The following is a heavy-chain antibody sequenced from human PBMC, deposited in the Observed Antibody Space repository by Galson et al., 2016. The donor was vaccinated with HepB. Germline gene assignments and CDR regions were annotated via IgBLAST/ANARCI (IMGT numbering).Heavy chain of an antibody. CDR3: ANLGSGSFRWYFYGMEV. V-gene: IGHV3-23*01. J-gene: IGHJ6*04. D-gene: IGHD3-10*01. CDR1: GFTFSNFA. Sequence: SLRLSCAASGFTFSNFAMTWVRQAPGKGLEWNSGISGKGDSTYYADSVKGRFTVSRDNSKNTLHLHMNSLRVDDTAVYYCANLGSGSFRWYFYGMEVWGKGTTVTVPS. CDR2: ISGKGDST.